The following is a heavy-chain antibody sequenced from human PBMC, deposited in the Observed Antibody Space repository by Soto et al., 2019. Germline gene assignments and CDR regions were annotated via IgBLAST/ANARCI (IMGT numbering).Heavy chain of an antibody. CDR3: ARDFFVATVLDY. V-gene: IGHV3-7*03. CDR2: IKQDGSEK. D-gene: IGHD5-12*01. CDR1: GFTFSSYW. Sequence: GGSLRLSCAASGFTFSSYWMSWVRQAPGKGLEWVAKIKQDGSEKYYVDSVKGRFTISRDNAKNSRYLQMNRMRAEDTAVYYCARDFFVATVLDYWGQGTLVTVSS. J-gene: IGHJ4*02.